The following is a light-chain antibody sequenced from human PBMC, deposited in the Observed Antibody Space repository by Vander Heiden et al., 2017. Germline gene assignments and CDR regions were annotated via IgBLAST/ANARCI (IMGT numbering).Light chain of an antibody. Sequence: EIQLTQSPSSLSASVGDRVTITCRASQSINNYLNWYQQKSGQAPKLLIYAASNLRSGVPSTFSGSGSGTDFTLTISSLQPEDFASYYCQQSYSTPLTFGGGTKVEI. V-gene: IGKV1-39*01. CDR2: AAS. J-gene: IGKJ4*01. CDR1: QSINNY. CDR3: QQSYSTPLT.